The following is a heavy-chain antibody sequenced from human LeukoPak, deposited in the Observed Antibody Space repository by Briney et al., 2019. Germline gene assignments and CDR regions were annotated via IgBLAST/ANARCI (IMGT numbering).Heavy chain of an antibody. D-gene: IGHD2-15*01. J-gene: IGHJ4*02. CDR3: ATSTYCSGGSCYSRTFQY. CDR1: GFPFSSYW. CDR2: INSDETST. Sequence: GGALRLSCAASGFPFSSYWMHWVRHAPGKGLVWVSRINSDETSTSYADSVKGRFTISRDNPQNTLYLQMNSLRAEDTAVYYCATSTYCSGGSCYSRTFQYWGQGTLVTVSS. V-gene: IGHV3-74*01.